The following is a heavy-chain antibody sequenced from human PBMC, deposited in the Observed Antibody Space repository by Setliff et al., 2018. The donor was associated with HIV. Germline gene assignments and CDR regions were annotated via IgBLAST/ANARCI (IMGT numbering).Heavy chain of an antibody. D-gene: IGHD4-17*01. CDR2: ISGSGGNT. V-gene: IGHV3-23*01. Sequence: GESLKISCAASGFTFSSYAMSWVRQGPGKGLEWVSAISGSGGNTYYADSVKGRFTISRDNSKNTLYLQMNSLRAEDTAVYYCAKFFGGYGDYMGFDYWGQGTLVTVSS. CDR3: AKFFGGYGDYMGFDY. CDR1: GFTFSSYA. J-gene: IGHJ4*02.